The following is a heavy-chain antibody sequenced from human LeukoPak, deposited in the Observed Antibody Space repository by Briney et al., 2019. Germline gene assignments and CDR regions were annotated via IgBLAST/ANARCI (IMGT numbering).Heavy chain of an antibody. CDR2: IRSKRYGGAT. Sequence: GGSLRLSCTASGFTFGDYAMSWVRQAPGKGLEWVGFIRSKRYGGATEYAASVKGRFTISRDDSKSVAYLHMNSLKTEDTAVYYCTRDFLSGWYYFDFWGQGTLVTVSS. CDR3: TRDFLSGWYYFDF. V-gene: IGHV3-49*04. D-gene: IGHD6-19*01. CDR1: GFTFGDYA. J-gene: IGHJ4*02.